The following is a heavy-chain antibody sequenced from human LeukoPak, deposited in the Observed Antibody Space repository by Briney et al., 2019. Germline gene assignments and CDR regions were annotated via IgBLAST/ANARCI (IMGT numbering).Heavy chain of an antibody. CDR3: AEDLFTVTTLAFDI. CDR1: GFTFSSYA. D-gene: IGHD4-17*01. Sequence: PGGSLRLSCAASGFTFSSYAMSWVRQAPGKGLNWFSAISGGGGSTYYADSVNGRFTISRDNSKNTLYLQMNSLRAEDTAVYYCAEDLFTVTTLAFDIWGQGTMVTVSS. J-gene: IGHJ3*02. CDR2: ISGGGGST. V-gene: IGHV3-23*01.